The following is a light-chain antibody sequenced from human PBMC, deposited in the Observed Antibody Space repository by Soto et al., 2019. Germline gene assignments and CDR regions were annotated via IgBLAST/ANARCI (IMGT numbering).Light chain of an antibody. Sequence: QSVLTQPPSASGSPGQSVTISCTGTSSDVGGYNYVSWYQQHPGKAPKLMIYEVSKRPSGVPDRFSGAKSGNTASLTVSGLQAEDEADYYCNSYTGCNSLGVFGTGTKVTVL. CDR1: SSDVGGYNY. J-gene: IGLJ1*01. CDR3: NSYTGCNSLGV. CDR2: EVS. V-gene: IGLV2-8*01.